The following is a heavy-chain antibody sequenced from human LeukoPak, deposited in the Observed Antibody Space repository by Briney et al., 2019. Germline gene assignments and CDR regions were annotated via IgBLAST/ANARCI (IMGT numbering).Heavy chain of an antibody. CDR2: ISAYNGNT. CDR3: ARSPLRITMVRGVIFDY. D-gene: IGHD3-10*01. J-gene: IGHJ4*02. CDR1: GYTFTSYG. V-gene: IGHV1-18*01. Sequence: ASVKVSCEASGYTFTSYGISWVRQAPGQGLEWMGWISAYNGNTNYAQKLQGRVTMTTDTSTSTAYMELRSLRSDDTAVYYCARSPLRITMVRGVIFDYWGQGTLVTVSS.